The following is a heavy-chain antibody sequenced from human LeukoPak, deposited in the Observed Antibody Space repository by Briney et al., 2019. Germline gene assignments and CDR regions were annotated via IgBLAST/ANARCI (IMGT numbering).Heavy chain of an antibody. CDR3: AREAVLLWFGVRRGYMDV. J-gene: IGHJ6*03. CDR2: INHSGST. Sequence: SETLSLTCAVYGGSFSGYYWSWIRQPPGKGLEWIGEINHSGSTNYNPSLKSRVTISVDTSKNQFSLKLSSVPAADTAVYYCAREAVLLWFGVRRGYMDVWGKGTTVTVSS. D-gene: IGHD3-10*01. V-gene: IGHV4-34*01. CDR1: GGSFSGYY.